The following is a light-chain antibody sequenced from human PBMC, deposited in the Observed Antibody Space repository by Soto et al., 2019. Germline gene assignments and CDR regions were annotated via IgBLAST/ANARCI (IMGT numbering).Light chain of an antibody. CDR2: WAS. CDR3: QQYYNSPLT. J-gene: IGKJ4*01. V-gene: IGKV4-1*01. Sequence: LLIRTPDAPAVSLGGGATINCKSSQRGLYNANNKNYLVWYQQKPGQPPKLLIYWASTRESGVPDRFSGSGSGTDFTLTISSLQSEDVAVYYCQQYYNSPLTFGRGTKVDIK. CDR1: QRGLYNANNKNY.